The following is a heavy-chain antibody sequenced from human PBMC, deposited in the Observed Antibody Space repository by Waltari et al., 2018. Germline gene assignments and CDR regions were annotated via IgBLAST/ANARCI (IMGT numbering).Heavy chain of an antibody. J-gene: IGHJ5*02. D-gene: IGHD6-13*01. CDR1: GYSISSGYY. CDR3: ARHGSSSSWFDP. V-gene: IGHV4-38-2*01. Sequence: QVQLQESGPGLVKPSETLSLTCAVSGYSISSGYYWGWIRQPPGKGLEWNGSIYHSGSTYYNPSSKSRVTISVDTSKNQFSLKLSSVTAADTAVYYCARHGSSSSWFDPWGQGTLVTVSS. CDR2: IYHSGST.